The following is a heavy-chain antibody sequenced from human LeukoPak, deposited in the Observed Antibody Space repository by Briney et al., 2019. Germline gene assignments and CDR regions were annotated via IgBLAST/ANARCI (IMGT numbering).Heavy chain of an antibody. CDR2: ITTGGGLK. CDR3: VRQLVPSANAVDV. Sequence: GGSLRLSCVASGFNFRSYAMRWFRQAPGKGLEYVSSITTGGGLKFYANSVRGRFTISRDNSKNTLYLQMDSLTVEDAAVYYCVRQLVPSANAVDVWGQGTTVIVSS. V-gene: IGHV3-23*01. D-gene: IGHD5-24*01. CDR1: GFNFRSYA. J-gene: IGHJ6*02.